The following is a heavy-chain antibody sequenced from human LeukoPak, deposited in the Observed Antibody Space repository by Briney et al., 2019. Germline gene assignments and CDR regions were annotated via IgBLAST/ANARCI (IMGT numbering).Heavy chain of an antibody. CDR3: ARGHWGLDV. Sequence: GGSLRLSCAASGFTFSDHYMTWIRQAPGKGLEWVAYITKSGSTMSYADSVKGRFTISRDNAKNSLYLQMNSLRAEDTAVFYCARGHWGLDVWGRGTTVSVSS. V-gene: IGHV3-11*04. CDR1: GFTFSDHY. CDR2: ITKSGSTM. J-gene: IGHJ6*04. D-gene: IGHD3-16*01.